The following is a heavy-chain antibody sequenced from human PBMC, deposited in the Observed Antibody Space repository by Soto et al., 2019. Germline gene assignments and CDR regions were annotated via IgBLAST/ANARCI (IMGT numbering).Heavy chain of an antibody. J-gene: IGHJ4*02. Sequence: LSLTCAVYGGSFSGYYWSWIRQPPGKGLEWTGEINHSGSTNYNPSLKSRVTISVDTSKNQFSLKLSSVTAADTAVYYCARAGADILTGYYLLFDYWGQGTLVTVSS. D-gene: IGHD3-9*01. CDR3: ARAGADILTGYYLLFDY. CDR1: GGSFSGYY. CDR2: INHSGST. V-gene: IGHV4-34*01.